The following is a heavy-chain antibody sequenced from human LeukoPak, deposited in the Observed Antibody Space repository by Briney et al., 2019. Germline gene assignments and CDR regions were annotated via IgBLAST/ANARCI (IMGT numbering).Heavy chain of an antibody. D-gene: IGHD2-8*01. CDR1: GFTFSSYS. V-gene: IGHV3-21*01. CDR3: ARDLIDYYYYYMDV. J-gene: IGHJ6*03. CDR2: ISSSGSYI. Sequence: GGSLRLSCAASGFTFSSYSMTWVRQAPGKGLEWVSSISSSGSYIYYADSLKGRFTISRDNAKNSLYLQMNSLRAEDTAVYYCARDLIDYYYYYMDVWGKETTITVSS.